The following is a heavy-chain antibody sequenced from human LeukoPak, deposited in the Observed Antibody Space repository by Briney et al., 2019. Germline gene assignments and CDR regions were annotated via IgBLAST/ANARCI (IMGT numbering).Heavy chain of an antibody. D-gene: IGHD6-19*01. CDR1: GYSFTNYW. CDR3: ARGGSGWYFDY. J-gene: IGHJ4*03. Sequence: GESLKISCKGSGYSFTNYWIGWVRQMPGKGLEYMGIIYTVDSDTKYSPSFQGQVTISVDKSINTAYLQWTSLKASDTAMYYCARGGSGWYFDYWGHRSLVTVSS. V-gene: IGHV5-51*01. CDR2: IYTVDSDT.